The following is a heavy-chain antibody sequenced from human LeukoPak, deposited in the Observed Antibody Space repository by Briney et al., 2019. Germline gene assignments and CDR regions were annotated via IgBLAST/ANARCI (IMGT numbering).Heavy chain of an antibody. CDR3: ARDTGDGGYDFWSGYLDY. V-gene: IGHV3-30*02. Sequence: GGSLRLSCAASGFTFSSYGMHWVRQAPGKGLEWVAFIRYDGSNKYYADSVKGRFTISRDNSKNTLYLQMNSLRAEDTAVYYCARDTGDGGYDFWSGYLDYWGQGTLVTVSS. CDR2: IRYDGSNK. J-gene: IGHJ4*02. D-gene: IGHD3-3*01. CDR1: GFTFSSYG.